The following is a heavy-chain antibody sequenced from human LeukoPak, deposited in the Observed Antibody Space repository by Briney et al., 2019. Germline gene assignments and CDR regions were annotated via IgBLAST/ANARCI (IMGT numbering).Heavy chain of an antibody. Sequence: GGSLRLSCAASRFSFSNYAMHWVRQDSGRGLEWLAVISHDGINTYYADSVKGRFTISRDNSKNTLYLQLNSLRAEDTAVYYCAKGVVVAPDVTPFDYWGQGTLVTVSS. CDR3: AKGVVVAPDVTPFDY. CDR1: RFSFSNYA. J-gene: IGHJ4*02. V-gene: IGHV3-30*18. D-gene: IGHD2-2*01. CDR2: ISHDGINT.